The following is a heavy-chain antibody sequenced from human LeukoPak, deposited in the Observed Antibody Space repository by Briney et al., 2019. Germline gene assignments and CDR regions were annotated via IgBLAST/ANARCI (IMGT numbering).Heavy chain of an antibody. D-gene: IGHD3-10*01. V-gene: IGHV3-7*01. CDR1: GFTFSSYA. CDR3: ARDSRAFGETDY. CDR2: IKQDGSEK. Sequence: PGGSLRLSCAASGFTFSSYAMSWVRQAPGKGLEWVANIKQDGSEKYYVDSVKGRFTISRDNAKNSLYLQMNSLRAEDTAVYYCARDSRAFGETDYWGQGTLVTVSS. J-gene: IGHJ4*02.